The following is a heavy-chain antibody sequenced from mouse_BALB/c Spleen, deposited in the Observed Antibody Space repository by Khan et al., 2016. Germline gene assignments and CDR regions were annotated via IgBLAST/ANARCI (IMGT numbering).Heavy chain of an antibody. CDR2: IDPENGDT. CDR3: NGIYYGSDVYFDY. D-gene: IGHD1-1*01. V-gene: IGHV14-4*02. CDR1: VFNIKDYY. J-gene: IGHJ2*01. Sequence: VQLQQSGAELVRSGASVKLSCTASVFNIKDYYMHWVKQRPEQGLEWIGWIDPENGDTEYAPKFQGKATMTADTSSNAAYLQFSSLTSEDSAVYYCNGIYYGSDVYFDYWGQGTTLTVSS.